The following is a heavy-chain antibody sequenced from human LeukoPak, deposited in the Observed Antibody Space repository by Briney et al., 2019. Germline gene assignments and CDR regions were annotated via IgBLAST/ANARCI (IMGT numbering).Heavy chain of an antibody. CDR1: GYTFTSEY. J-gene: IGHJ3*02. V-gene: IGHV1-46*01. CDR3: ARPTTVGNAFHI. Sequence: GGSLEVSCKTSGYTFTSEYMHLLRDAAGQELEWMGIINPSGGSTAYAQKFQGRVTMTRDTSTNTVYMELSSLRSEDTAVYYCARPTTVGNAFHIWGQGTMVTVSS. CDR2: INPSGGST. D-gene: IGHD4-23*01.